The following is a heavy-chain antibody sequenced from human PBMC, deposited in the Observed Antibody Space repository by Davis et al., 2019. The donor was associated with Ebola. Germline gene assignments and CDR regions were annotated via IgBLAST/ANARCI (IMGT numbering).Heavy chain of an antibody. CDR2: INPNTGDT. CDR1: GYTFTNYY. CDR3: ARLTMIPTAVDFDS. D-gene: IGHD3-22*01. Sequence: ASVKVSCKASGYTFTNYYMHWVRQAPGQGLEWMGRINPNTGDTNYAQIFQGRVTMSRDTSFSTAYMELSRLRSDDTALYYCARLTMIPTAVDFDSWGQGTLVTVSS. J-gene: IGHJ4*02. V-gene: IGHV1-2*06.